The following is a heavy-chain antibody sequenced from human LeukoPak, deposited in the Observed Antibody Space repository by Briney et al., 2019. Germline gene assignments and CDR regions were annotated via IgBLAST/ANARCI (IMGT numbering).Heavy chain of an antibody. V-gene: IGHV3-11*01. Sequence: GGSLRLSCAASGFTFSDFYMSWVRQAPGKGLEWISYISRGGHSLYYTDSVKGRFTISRDNANNSLFLQMNSLRAEDTAVYYCARSRTGTPPYYHYYGLDVWGQGTTVTVSS. CDR2: ISRGGHSL. J-gene: IGHJ6*02. D-gene: IGHD1-1*01. CDR3: ARSRTGTPPYYHYYGLDV. CDR1: GFTFSDFY.